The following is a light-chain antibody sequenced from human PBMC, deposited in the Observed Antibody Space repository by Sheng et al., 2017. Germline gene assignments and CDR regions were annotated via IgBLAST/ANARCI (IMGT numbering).Light chain of an antibody. J-gene: IGKJ4*01. V-gene: IGKV1-33*01. Sequence: DIQMTQSPSSLSASVGDRVTITCQASQHIAKYLCWYQHKLGEAPKLLISDASTLQSGVPSRFSGSGSGTDFTFTINSLQPEDVATYYCQHYDNFPLTFGGGTKVEIK. CDR3: QHYDNFPLT. CDR2: DAS. CDR1: QHIAKY.